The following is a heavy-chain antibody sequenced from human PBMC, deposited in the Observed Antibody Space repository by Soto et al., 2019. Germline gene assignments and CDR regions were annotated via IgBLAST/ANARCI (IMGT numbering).Heavy chain of an antibody. CDR2: IYYSGST. Sequence: QVQLQESGPGLVKPSQTLSLTCTVSGGSISSNDYYWSWIRQLPGKGLEWIGYIYYSGSTYYNPSPKSRVTISVDTSKNQFSLILYSVTAADTAVYYCARDQGGYTIFDYWGQGTLVTVSS. V-gene: IGHV4-31*03. CDR3: ARDQGGYTIFDY. D-gene: IGHD5-18*01. CDR1: GGSISSNDYY. J-gene: IGHJ4*02.